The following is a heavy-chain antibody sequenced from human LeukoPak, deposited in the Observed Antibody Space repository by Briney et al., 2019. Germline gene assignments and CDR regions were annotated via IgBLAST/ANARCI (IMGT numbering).Heavy chain of an antibody. J-gene: IGHJ4*02. Sequence: GGSLRLSCVVSGFTFGTYWMTWVRQAPGRGLEWLADIKQDGSEKYYVDSLKGRFTISRDNAKNSLYLQMNSLRAEDTAVYYCARNGGHSGSHFDYWGQGTLVTVSS. CDR2: IKQDGSEK. V-gene: IGHV3-7*01. CDR3: ARNGGHSGSHFDY. CDR1: GFTFGTYW. D-gene: IGHD1-26*01.